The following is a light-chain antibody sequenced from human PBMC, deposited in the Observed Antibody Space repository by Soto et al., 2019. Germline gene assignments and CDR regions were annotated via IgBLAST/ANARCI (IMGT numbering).Light chain of an antibody. Sequence: ETLMKQSPASRYASPLERGSLSCRATQSVTYNLAWYQQKPGQAPRLLIYGASTRATGIPARFSGSGSGTDFTLTISSLEPEDFAVYYCQQRSNWPPITFGQGTRLEI. CDR2: GAS. V-gene: IGKV3-11*01. J-gene: IGKJ5*01. CDR3: QQRSNWPPIT. CDR1: QSVTYN.